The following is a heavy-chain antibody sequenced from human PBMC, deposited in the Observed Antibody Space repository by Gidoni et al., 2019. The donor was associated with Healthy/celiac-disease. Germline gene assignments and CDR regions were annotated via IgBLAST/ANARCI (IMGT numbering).Heavy chain of an antibody. V-gene: IGHV3-13*01. CDR1: GFTFSSYD. D-gene: IGHD1-26*01. CDR2: IGTAGDT. CDR3: ARGEVGYDAFDI. Sequence: EVQLVESGGGLVQPGGSLRLSCAASGFTFSSYDMHWVRQATGKGLEWVSAIGTAGDTYYPGSVKGRFTISRENAKNSLYLQMNSLRAGDTAVYYCARGEVGYDAFDIWGQGTMVTVSS. J-gene: IGHJ3*02.